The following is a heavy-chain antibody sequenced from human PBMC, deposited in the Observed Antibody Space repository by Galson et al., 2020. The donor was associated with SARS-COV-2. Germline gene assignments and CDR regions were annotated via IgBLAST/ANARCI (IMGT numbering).Heavy chain of an antibody. D-gene: IGHD4-17*01. CDR2: IRSKAYGGTT. V-gene: IGHV3-49*03. J-gene: IGHJ6*02. CDR3: TRDLLDYGDYPGDYYYYGMDV. CDR1: GFTFGDYA. Sequence: GGSLRLSCTASGFTFGDYAMSWFRQAPGKGLEWVGFIRSKAYGGTTEYAASVKGRFTISRDDSKSIAYLQMNSLKTEDTAVYYCTRDLLDYGDYPGDYYYYGMDVWGQGTTVTVSS.